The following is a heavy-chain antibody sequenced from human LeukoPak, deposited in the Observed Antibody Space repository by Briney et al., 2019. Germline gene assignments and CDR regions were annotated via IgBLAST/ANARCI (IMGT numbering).Heavy chain of an antibody. CDR1: GFTFSNAW. V-gene: IGHV3-15*01. CDR3: TTIYGSGPMGDY. CDR2: IKSKTDGGTT. Sequence: KPGGSLRLSCAASGFTFSNAWMGWVRQAPGKGLEWVGRIKSKTDGGTTDYAAPVKGRFTISRDDSKNTLYLQMNSLKTEDTAVYYCTTIYGSGPMGDYWGQGTLVTVSS. D-gene: IGHD3-10*01. J-gene: IGHJ4*02.